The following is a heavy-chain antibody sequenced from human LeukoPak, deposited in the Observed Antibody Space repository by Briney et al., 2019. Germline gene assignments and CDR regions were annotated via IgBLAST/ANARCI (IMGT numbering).Heavy chain of an antibody. CDR3: AKDPVSGIASRFDY. V-gene: IGHV3-23*01. CDR2: ISGSGGST. CDR1: GFTFSSYA. Sequence: GGSLILSCAASGFTFSSYAMSWVRQAPAQGMELVSGISGSGGSTYYAHSVKGRFTTTRDNSKNTLYLQMNSPRADDTAVYYCAKDPVSGIASRFDYWGQGTLVTVSS. J-gene: IGHJ4*02. D-gene: IGHD6-6*01.